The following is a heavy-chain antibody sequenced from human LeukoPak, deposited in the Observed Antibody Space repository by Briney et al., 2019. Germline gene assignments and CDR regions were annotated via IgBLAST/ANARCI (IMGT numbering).Heavy chain of an antibody. Sequence: GGSLRLPCAASGFTFSSYAMSWVRQAPGKGLEWVSAISGGGGSTHYADSVKGRFTISRDNSKNTLYLQMSSLRAGDTAVYYCAKSSYYDSSGYYREYYFDYWGQGTLVTVSS. D-gene: IGHD3-22*01. J-gene: IGHJ4*02. CDR1: GFTFSSYA. CDR2: ISGGGGST. V-gene: IGHV3-23*01. CDR3: AKSSYYDSSGYYREYYFDY.